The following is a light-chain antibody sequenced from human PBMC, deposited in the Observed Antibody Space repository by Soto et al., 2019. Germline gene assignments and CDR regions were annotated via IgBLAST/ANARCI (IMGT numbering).Light chain of an antibody. Sequence: EIVITHSPATLSVSPGERATLSCRAGQSVSSNLAWYQQKPGQAPRLLIYGASTRATGIPARFSGSGSGTEFTLTISSLQSEDFAVYYCQQYNNWPPFGQGTRLEIK. V-gene: IGKV3-15*01. J-gene: IGKJ5*01. CDR2: GAS. CDR3: QQYNNWPP. CDR1: QSVSSN.